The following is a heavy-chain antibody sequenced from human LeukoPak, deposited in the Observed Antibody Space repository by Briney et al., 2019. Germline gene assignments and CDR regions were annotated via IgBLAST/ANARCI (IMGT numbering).Heavy chain of an antibody. Sequence: GASVKVSCKASGYTFTGYYMHWVRQVPGQGLEWMGWINPNSGGTNYAQKFQGRVTMTRDTSISTAYMELSRLRSDDTAVYYCARVGRSYSSVGYDYYYYYMDVWGKGTTVTVSS. V-gene: IGHV1-2*02. CDR3: ARVGRSYSSVGYDYYYYYMDV. CDR2: INPNSGGT. D-gene: IGHD6-19*01. J-gene: IGHJ6*03. CDR1: GYTFTGYY.